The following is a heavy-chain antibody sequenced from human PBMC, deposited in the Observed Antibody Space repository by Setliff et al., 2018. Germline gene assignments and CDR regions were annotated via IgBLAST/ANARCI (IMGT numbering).Heavy chain of an antibody. J-gene: IGHJ3*02. CDR1: GGSISSSSYY. CDR2: IYYSGST. D-gene: IGHD3-22*01. V-gene: IGHV4-39*07. CDR3: ARDLIPVTYYYDSSGYSGAFDI. Sequence: KPSETLSLTCTVSGGSISSSSYYWGWIRQPPGKGLEWIGSIYYSGSTYYNPPLKSRVTISVDTSKNQFSLKLSSVTAADTAVYYCARDLIPVTYYYDSSGYSGAFDIWGQGTMVTVSS.